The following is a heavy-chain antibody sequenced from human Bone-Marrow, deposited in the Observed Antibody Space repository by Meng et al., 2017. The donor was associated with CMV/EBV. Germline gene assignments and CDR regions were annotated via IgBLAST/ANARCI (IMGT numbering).Heavy chain of an antibody. CDR2: INHSGST. J-gene: IGHJ4*02. CDR1: GGSFSGYY. D-gene: IGHD5-12*01. CDR3: ARAIWGSGYAILDY. V-gene: IGHV4-34*01. Sequence: SETLSLTCAVYGGSFSGYYWSWNRQLPGRGLEWIGEINHSGSTNYNPSLKSRVTISVDTSKNQFSLKLSSVTAADTAVYDCARAIWGSGYAILDYWGQGTLVTVSS.